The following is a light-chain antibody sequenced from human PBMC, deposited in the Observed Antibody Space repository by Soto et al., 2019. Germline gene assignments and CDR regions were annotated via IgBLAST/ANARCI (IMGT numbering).Light chain of an antibody. Sequence: QSVLTQPPSTSGTPGQRVTIPCSGSGSNIGRNSVTWYQRLPGTAPKLLVYRNNQRPSGVPERFSGSKSGTSASLAISDLHSEDEADYYCATWDDSLSGVEFGGGTKVTVL. CDR3: ATWDDSLSGVE. V-gene: IGLV1-44*01. CDR1: GSNIGRNS. J-gene: IGLJ3*02. CDR2: RNN.